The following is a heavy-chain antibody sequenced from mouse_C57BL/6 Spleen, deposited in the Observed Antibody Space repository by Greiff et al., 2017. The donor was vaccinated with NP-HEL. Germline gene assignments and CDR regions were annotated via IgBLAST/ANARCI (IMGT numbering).Heavy chain of an antibody. V-gene: IGHV1-52*01. CDR1: GYTFTSYW. CDR3: ARWYGNWYFDV. D-gene: IGHD2-10*02. Sequence: QVQLQQPGAELVRPGSSVKLSCKASGYTFTSYWMHWVKQRPIQGLEWIGNIDPSDSETHYNQKFKDKATLTVDKSSSTAYMQLSSLTSEDSAVYYCARWYGNWYFDVWGTGTTVTVAS. CDR2: IDPSDSET. J-gene: IGHJ1*03.